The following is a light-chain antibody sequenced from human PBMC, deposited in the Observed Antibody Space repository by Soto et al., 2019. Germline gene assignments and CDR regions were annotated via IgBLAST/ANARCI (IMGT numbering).Light chain of an antibody. CDR1: SSDVGSYNR. J-gene: IGLJ1*01. Sequence: QCALAQPASVSGSPGQSITISCTGTSSDVGSYNRVSWYQHHPGKAPKLIIYDVNKWPSEVSNRFSGSKSGNTDSLTISGLPXEDEADYYCCSYAGSRVYVFGTGTKVTVL. V-gene: IGLV2-23*02. CDR2: DVN. CDR3: CSYAGSRVYV.